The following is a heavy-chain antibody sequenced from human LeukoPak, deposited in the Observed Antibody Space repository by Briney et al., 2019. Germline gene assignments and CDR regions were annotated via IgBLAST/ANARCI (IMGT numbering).Heavy chain of an antibody. D-gene: IGHD3-10*01. CDR3: XXXXXXXGIVINGGIDY. CDR2: ISGSGGST. CDR1: GFTFSSYA. Sequence: PGGSLRLSCAASGFTFSSYAMSWVRQAPGKGLEWVSAISGSGGSTYYADSVKGRFTISRDNSKSTLYLQMNSLRAEDTAVYYCXXXXXXXGIVINGGIDYWGQGTLVTVSS. J-gene: IGHJ4*02. V-gene: IGHV3-23*01.